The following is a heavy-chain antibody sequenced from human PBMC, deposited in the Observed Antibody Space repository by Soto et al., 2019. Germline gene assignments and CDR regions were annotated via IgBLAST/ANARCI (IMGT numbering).Heavy chain of an antibody. CDR1: GYTFTLFG. J-gene: IGHJ4*02. Sequence: QVQLVQSGAEVKKPGASVKVSCTTSGYTFTLFGLTWVRQAPGQGLEWMGWISPYNGDTKYAEKLEGRVTLTTDTSTDTAYMELTSLASDDTAEYYCARGCQYGYFDYWGQGTLVTVSS. CDR2: ISPYNGDT. V-gene: IGHV1-18*01. CDR3: ARGCQYGYFDY. D-gene: IGHD2-8*01.